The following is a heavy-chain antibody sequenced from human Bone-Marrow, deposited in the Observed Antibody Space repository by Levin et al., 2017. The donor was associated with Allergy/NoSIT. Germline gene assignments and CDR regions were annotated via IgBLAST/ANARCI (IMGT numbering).Heavy chain of an antibody. CDR3: TTDGPLPHSYGYSYYPWDYGMDV. Sequence: ETLSLTCAASGFTFSNAWMSWVRQAPGKGLEWVGRIKSKTDGGTTDYAAPVKGRFTISRDDSKNTLYLQMNSLKTEDTAVYYCTTDGPLPHSYGYSYYPWDYGMDVWGQGTTVTVSS. J-gene: IGHJ6*02. V-gene: IGHV3-15*01. CDR1: GFTFSNAW. CDR2: IKSKTDGGTT. D-gene: IGHD5-18*01.